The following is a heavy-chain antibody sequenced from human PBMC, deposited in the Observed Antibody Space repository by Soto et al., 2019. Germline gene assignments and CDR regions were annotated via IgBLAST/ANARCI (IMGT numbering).Heavy chain of an antibody. V-gene: IGHV4-34*01. CDR2: INHSGST. CDR3: ARAATGIAVAGFDY. CDR1: GGSFSGYY. Sequence: TLSLTCAVYGGSFSGYYWSLIRQPPGKGLEWIGEINHSGSTNYNPSLKSRATISVDTSKNQFSLKLSSVTAADTAVYYCARAATGIAVAGFDYWGQGTLVTVSS. J-gene: IGHJ4*02. D-gene: IGHD6-19*01.